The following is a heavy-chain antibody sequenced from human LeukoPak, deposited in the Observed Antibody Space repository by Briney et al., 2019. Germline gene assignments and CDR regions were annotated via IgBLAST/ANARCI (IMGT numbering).Heavy chain of an antibody. CDR2: IRSDGSNK. Sequence: GGSLRLSCAGSGFSFSSYGMHWVRQAPCKGLEWMAFIRSDGSNKYYADSVKGRFTISRDNSKNTLYLQMNSLRAEDTAVYYCARILDSAWGELGYWGQGTLVTVSS. J-gene: IGHJ4*02. CDR3: ARILDSAWGELGY. D-gene: IGHD6-19*01. V-gene: IGHV3-30*02. CDR1: GFSFSSYG.